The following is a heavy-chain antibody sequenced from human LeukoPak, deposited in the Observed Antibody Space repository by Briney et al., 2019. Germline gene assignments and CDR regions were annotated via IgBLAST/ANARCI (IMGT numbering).Heavy chain of an antibody. Sequence: ASVKVSCKASGYTLTGYYMHWVRQAPGQGLEWMGWINPNSGGTNYAQKFQGRVTMTRDTSISTAYMELSRLRSDDTAVYYCARDKHLRYYDSSGNDYWGQGTLVTVSS. CDR2: INPNSGGT. CDR1: GYTLTGYY. J-gene: IGHJ4*02. V-gene: IGHV1-2*02. D-gene: IGHD3-22*01. CDR3: ARDKHLRYYDSSGNDY.